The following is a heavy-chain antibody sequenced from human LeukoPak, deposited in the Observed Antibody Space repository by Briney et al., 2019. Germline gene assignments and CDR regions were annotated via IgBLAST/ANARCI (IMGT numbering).Heavy chain of an antibody. CDR2: ISSSSSYI. J-gene: IGHJ4*02. CDR3: ARYAGYSVMRFDY. V-gene: IGHV3-21*01. Sequence: GGSLRLSCAASGFTFSSYSMNWVRQAPGKGLEWVSSISSSSSYIYYADSVKGRFTISRDNAKNSLYLQMNSLRAEDTAVYYCARYAGYSVMRFDYWGQGTLVTVSS. CDR1: GFTFSSYS. D-gene: IGHD6-13*01.